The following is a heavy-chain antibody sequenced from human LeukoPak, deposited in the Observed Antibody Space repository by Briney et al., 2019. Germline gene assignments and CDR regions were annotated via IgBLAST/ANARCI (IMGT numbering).Heavy chain of an antibody. CDR1: GYTFTDHY. D-gene: IGHD3-3*01. CDR2: VDPEDGET. Sequence: ASVKLSCKASGYTFTDHYMHWVRQAPGKGLEWMGRVDPEDGETIYAEKFQGRVTITADTSTDTAYMELSSLRSEDTAVYYCATGFYDFWSGYPHPYYFDYWGQGTLVTVSS. J-gene: IGHJ4*02. V-gene: IGHV1-69-2*01. CDR3: ATGFYDFWSGYPHPYYFDY.